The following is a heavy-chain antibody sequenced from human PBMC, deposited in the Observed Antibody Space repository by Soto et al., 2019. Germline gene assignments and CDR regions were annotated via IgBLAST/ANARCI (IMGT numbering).Heavy chain of an antibody. CDR3: AADPGTSYYYYYGMDV. Sequence: VASVKVSCKASGFTFTSSAVQWVRQARGQRLEWIGWIAVGSGNTNYAQKFQERVTITRDMSTSTAYMELSSLRSEDTAVYYCAADPGTSYYYYYGMDVWGQGTTVTVSS. J-gene: IGHJ6*02. CDR2: IAVGSGNT. D-gene: IGHD1-7*01. V-gene: IGHV1-58*01. CDR1: GFTFTSSA.